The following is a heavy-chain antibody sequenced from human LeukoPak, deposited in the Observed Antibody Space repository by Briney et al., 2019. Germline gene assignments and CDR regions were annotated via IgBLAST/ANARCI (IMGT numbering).Heavy chain of an antibody. CDR2: IYYSGST. Sequence: PSETLSLTCTVSGGSINSGDSYWSWIRQPPGKGLEWIGYIYYSGSTYYNPSLKSRVTISVDTSKNQFSLKLSSVTAADTAVYYCARERALWFDGMDVWGQGTTVTVS. D-gene: IGHD3-10*01. V-gene: IGHV4-30-4*01. CDR1: GGSINSGDSY. CDR3: ARERALWFDGMDV. J-gene: IGHJ6*02.